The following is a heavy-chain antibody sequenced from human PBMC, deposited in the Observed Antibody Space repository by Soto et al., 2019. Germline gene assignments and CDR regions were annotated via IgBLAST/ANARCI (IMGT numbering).Heavy chain of an antibody. Sequence: SETLSLTCTVSGGSISSSSYYWGWIRQPPGKGLEWIGSIYYSGSTYYNPSLKSRVTISVDTSKNQFSLKLSSVTAADTAVYYCARRDKRSSGYQRYFDYWGQGTLVTVSS. CDR3: ARRDKRSSGYQRYFDY. CDR2: IYYSGST. D-gene: IGHD3-22*01. J-gene: IGHJ4*02. CDR1: GGSISSSSYY. V-gene: IGHV4-39*01.